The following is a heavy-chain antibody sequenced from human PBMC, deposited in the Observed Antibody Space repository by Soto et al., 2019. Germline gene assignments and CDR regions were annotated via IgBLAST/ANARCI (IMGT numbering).Heavy chain of an antibody. CDR2: ISDSGGST. CDR1: GFTFSSYA. Sequence: EVQLLESGGGLVQPGGSLRLSCAASGFTFSSYAMTWVRQAPGKGLDWVAAISDSGGSTYYVDSVKGRFTISRDNSKNTVYLQMSSLRAEDTAVYYCTLYCSGVTCSGHWGQGTLVTVSS. CDR3: TLYCSGVTCSGH. V-gene: IGHV3-23*01. J-gene: IGHJ4*02. D-gene: IGHD2-15*01.